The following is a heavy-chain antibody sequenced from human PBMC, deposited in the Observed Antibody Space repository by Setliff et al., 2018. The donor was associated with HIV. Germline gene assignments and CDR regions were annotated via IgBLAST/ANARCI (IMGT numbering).Heavy chain of an antibody. J-gene: IGHJ3*02. D-gene: IGHD7-27*01. Sequence: SVKVSCKASGVTFNYSFITWVRQAPGQGLEWMGGVVPTIHEATYAQKFQGRVTMTTDTSTGTAYMELRSLRSDDTAVYYCASQGWGTAFDIWGQGTMVTVSS. CDR1: GVTFNYSF. V-gene: IGHV1-69*10. CDR3: ASQGWGTAFDI. CDR2: VVPTIHEA.